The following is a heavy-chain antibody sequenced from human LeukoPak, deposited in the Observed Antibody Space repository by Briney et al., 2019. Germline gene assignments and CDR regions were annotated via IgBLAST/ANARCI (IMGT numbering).Heavy chain of an antibody. D-gene: IGHD1-1*01. CDR2: IYYSGST. Sequence: KPSETLSLTCTVSGASISSSSHYWGWIRQPPGKGLEWIRSIYYSGSTYYNPSLKSRVTISVDTSKNQFSQKLSSVTAADTAVYYCASSRIDDFHFDYWGQGTLVTVSS. CDR3: ASSRIDDFHFDY. V-gene: IGHV4-39*01. J-gene: IGHJ4*02. CDR1: GASISSSSHY.